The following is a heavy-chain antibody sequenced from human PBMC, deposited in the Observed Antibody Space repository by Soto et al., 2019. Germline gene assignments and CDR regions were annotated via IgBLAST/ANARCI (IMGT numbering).Heavy chain of an antibody. CDR2: IYYSGST. J-gene: IGHJ2*01. CDR1: GGSISSSSYY. V-gene: IGHV4-39*01. D-gene: IGHD5-18*01. Sequence: SETLSLTCTVSGGSISSSSYYWGWIRQPPGKGLEWIGSIYYSGSTYYNPSLKSRVTISVDTSKNQFSLKLSSVTAANTAVYYCARHRKEGGGYSYGSHWYFDLWGRGTLVTVSS. CDR3: ARHRKEGGGYSYGSHWYFDL.